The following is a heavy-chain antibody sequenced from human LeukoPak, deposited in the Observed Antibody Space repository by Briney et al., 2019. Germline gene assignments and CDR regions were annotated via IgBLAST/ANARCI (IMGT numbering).Heavy chain of an antibody. D-gene: IGHD3-16*02. CDR1: GFTFSSYE. V-gene: IGHV3-48*03. CDR3: ARVVGDYVWGSYLGYYFDY. CDR2: ISSSGSTI. J-gene: IGHJ4*02. Sequence: GGSLRLSCAASGFTFSSYEMNWVRQAPGKGLEWVSYISSSGSTIYYADSVKGRFTISRDNAKNSLYLQMNSLRAEDTAVYYCARVVGDYVWGSYLGYYFDYWGQGTLVTVSS.